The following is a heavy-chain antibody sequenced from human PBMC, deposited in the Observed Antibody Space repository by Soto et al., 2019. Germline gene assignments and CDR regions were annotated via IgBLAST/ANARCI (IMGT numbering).Heavy chain of an antibody. V-gene: IGHV3-48*01. J-gene: IGHJ4*02. Sequence: EVQLVESGGDLVQPGGSLRLSCAASGFTFSTYSMNWVRQAPGKGLEWVSSISSSSTIYYADSVKGRFTISRDNVQNSLYLQMHSLGAEDTAVYYCARERGSGWTFDYWGQGTLVTVSS. CDR1: GFTFSTYS. CDR3: ARERGSGWTFDY. CDR2: ISSSSTI. D-gene: IGHD6-19*01.